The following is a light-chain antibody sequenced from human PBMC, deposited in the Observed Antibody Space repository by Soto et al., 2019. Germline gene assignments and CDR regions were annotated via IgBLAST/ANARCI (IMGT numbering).Light chain of an antibody. CDR1: LGVSST. CDR3: HQFGEWPWT. V-gene: IGKV3-15*01. CDR2: DAL. J-gene: IGKJ1*01. Sequence: EVLMTQCPATLSMSPGGRTTFSCRVILGVSSTLVWYHQRPGQAPRRLIYDALTRDTGVPARFSGSGSGTESTLDISSLQTEDVGDYFCHQFGEWPWTFGQGTKVEIK.